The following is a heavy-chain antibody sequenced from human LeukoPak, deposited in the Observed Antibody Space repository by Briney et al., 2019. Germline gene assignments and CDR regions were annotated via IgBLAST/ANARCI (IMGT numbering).Heavy chain of an antibody. Sequence: SETLSLTCAVSVYSLCSNNCWAWIRQPPGKGLGWIGYMYHSGSTYTNPNKPSLSSRVTSSIDTSKNHFSLKLDSVTEIDTAMYYCARNQAVAGNHGAFDFWGQGTLVTVSS. V-gene: IGHV4-28*01. J-gene: IGHJ3*01. CDR3: ARNQAVAGNHGAFDF. D-gene: IGHD6-19*01. CDR1: VYSLCSNNC. CDR2: MYHSGST.